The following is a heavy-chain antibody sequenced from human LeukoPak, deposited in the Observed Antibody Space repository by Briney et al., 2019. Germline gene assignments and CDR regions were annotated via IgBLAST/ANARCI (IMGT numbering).Heavy chain of an antibody. J-gene: IGHJ4*02. CDR2: ISGSGGST. CDR1: GFTFSSYA. V-gene: IGHV3-23*01. D-gene: IGHD1-26*01. CDR3: AREPTTNPVGAITK. Sequence: PGGSLRLSCAASGFTFSSYAMSWVRQAPGKGLEWVSAISGSGGSTYYAGSVKGRFTISRDNSKNTLYLQMNSLRAEDTAVYYCAREPTTNPVGAITKWGQGTLVTVSS.